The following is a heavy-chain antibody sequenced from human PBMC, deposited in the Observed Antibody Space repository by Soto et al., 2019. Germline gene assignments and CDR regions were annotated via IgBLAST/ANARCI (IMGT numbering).Heavy chain of an antibody. D-gene: IGHD1-26*01. CDR2: ITGTSVRT. Sequence: EVHLLDSGGGLVQPGGSLRLSCAASGLTFSTYAMSWVRQAPGKGLEWVSGITGTSVRTSYADSVQGRFTISRDNSKNSLFLQMQSLRAEDSALYYCVKLRGLLGVGANSGMDFDSWGQGTLVTVSS. V-gene: IGHV3-23*01. CDR1: GLTFSTYA. J-gene: IGHJ4*02. CDR3: VKLRGLLGVGANSGMDFDS.